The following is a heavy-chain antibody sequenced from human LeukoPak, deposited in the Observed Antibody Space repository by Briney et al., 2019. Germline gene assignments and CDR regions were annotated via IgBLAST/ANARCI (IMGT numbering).Heavy chain of an antibody. CDR3: ARGSALSQTTGTTFDY. CDR2: INPHTGDT. V-gene: IGHV1-2*02. CDR1: GYTLTYYY. J-gene: IGHJ4*02. D-gene: IGHD4-17*01. Sequence: GASVKVSCKASGYTLTYYYLHWVRQVPGQGLEWMGWINPHTGDTHYAQSFQGRVTMTRDTSISTAYMDLIMLRSDDTDVYYCARGSALSQTTGTTFDYWGQGTLVTVSS.